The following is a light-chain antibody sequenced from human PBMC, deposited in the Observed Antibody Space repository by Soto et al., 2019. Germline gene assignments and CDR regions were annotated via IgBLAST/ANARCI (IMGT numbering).Light chain of an antibody. V-gene: IGKV1-5*03. CDR3: QHYNSYSEA. Sequence: DIQMTQSPSTLSASVGDRFTITCRASQSISSWLAWYQQKPGKAPKLLIYKASTLKSGVPSRFSGSGSGTEFTLTISSLQPDDFATYYCQHYNSYSEAFGQGTK. J-gene: IGKJ1*01. CDR1: QSISSW. CDR2: KAS.